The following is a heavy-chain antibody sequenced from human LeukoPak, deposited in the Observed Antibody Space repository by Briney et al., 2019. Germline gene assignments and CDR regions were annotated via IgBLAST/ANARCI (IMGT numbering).Heavy chain of an antibody. V-gene: IGHV1-18*04. Sequence: ASVKVSCKASGYTFTGYYMHWVRQAPGQGLEWMGWISAYNGNTNYAQKLQGRVTMTTDTSTSTAYMELRSLRSDDTAVYYCASLYYYGSGAFDPWGQGTLVTVSS. D-gene: IGHD3-10*01. J-gene: IGHJ5*02. CDR2: ISAYNGNT. CDR3: ASLYYYGSGAFDP. CDR1: GYTFTGYY.